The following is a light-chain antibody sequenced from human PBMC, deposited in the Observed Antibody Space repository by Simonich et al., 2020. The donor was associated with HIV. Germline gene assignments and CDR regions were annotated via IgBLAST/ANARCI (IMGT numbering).Light chain of an antibody. J-gene: IGLJ3*02. CDR3: SSYTSSSTWV. V-gene: IGLV2-14*01. CDR1: SSDVASYNY. CDR2: DVN. Sequence: QSALTQPASVSGSPGQSITISCTGTSSDVASYNYVSWYQQHPGKAPILMIYDVNKRPSGISNRFSGSKSGNTASLTISGLQAEDEADYYCSSYTSSSTWVFGGGTKLTVL.